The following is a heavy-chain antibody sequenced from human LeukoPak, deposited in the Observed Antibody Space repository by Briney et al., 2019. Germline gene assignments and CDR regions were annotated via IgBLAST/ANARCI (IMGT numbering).Heavy chain of an antibody. V-gene: IGHV1-8*01. Sequence: ASVKVSCKASGYTFTSYDINWVRQATGQGLEWMGWMNPSSGNTGYAQKFQGRVTMTRNTSISTAYMELSSLRSEDTAVYYCARTAAAGSLWYYYYGMDVWGQGTTVTVSS. D-gene: IGHD6-13*01. CDR2: MNPSSGNT. CDR1: GYTFTSYD. CDR3: ARTAAAGSLWYYYYGMDV. J-gene: IGHJ6*02.